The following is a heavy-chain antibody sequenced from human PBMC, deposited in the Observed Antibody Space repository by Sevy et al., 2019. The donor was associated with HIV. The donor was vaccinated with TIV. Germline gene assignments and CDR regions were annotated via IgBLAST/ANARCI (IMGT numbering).Heavy chain of an antibody. D-gene: IGHD2-2*01. CDR3: ARDQGVVVVPAARNGMDV. Sequence: ASVKVSCKASGYTFTNYGISWVRQAPGQWLEWMGWISASNGYTNYAQRLQGRVTMTTDTATSTAYMDLRSLRSDDTAVYYCARDQGVVVVPAARNGMDVWGQGTTVTVSS. J-gene: IGHJ6*02. V-gene: IGHV1-18*01. CDR2: ISASNGYT. CDR1: GYTFTNYG.